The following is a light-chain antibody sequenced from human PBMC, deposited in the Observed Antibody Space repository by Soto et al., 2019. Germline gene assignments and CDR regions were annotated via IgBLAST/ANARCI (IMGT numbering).Light chain of an antibody. J-gene: IGKJ4*01. V-gene: IGKV3-20*01. Sequence: EIVLTQSPGTLSLSPWERATLSCRASQSVSSSSLAWYQQKPGQAPRLLIYDTSSRATGIPDRFSGSGSGTDFTLTIRRLEPEDFAVYYCQQYVSSPLTFGRGTKVDIK. CDR2: DTS. CDR3: QQYVSSPLT. CDR1: QSVSSSS.